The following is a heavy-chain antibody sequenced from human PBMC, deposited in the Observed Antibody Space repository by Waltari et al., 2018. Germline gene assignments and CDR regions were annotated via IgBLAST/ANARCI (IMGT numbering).Heavy chain of an antibody. CDR2: INRDASAK. D-gene: IGHD4-17*01. V-gene: IGHV3-7*01. CDR3: ARGVSGDSGPADY. Sequence: EVQLVESGGGLVQPGGSLRLSCAASGFTFSTYWMTCVRQAPGKGREWVAKINRDASAKFYVDSVKGRFTISRDNAKNSLFLQMNSLRAEDTAVYYCARGVSGDSGPADYWGQGTLVTVSS. J-gene: IGHJ4*02. CDR1: GFTFSTYW.